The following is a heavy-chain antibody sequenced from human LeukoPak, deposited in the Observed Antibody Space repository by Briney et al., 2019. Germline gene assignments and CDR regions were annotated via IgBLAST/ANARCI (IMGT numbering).Heavy chain of an antibody. Sequence: SVRVSCKASGGTFSSYAISWVRQAPGQGLEWMGGIIPIFGTANYAQKFQGRVTITTDESTSTAYMELSSLRSEDTAVYYCARGLYDSSGPNPNPWGQGTLVTVSS. V-gene: IGHV1-69*05. D-gene: IGHD3-22*01. CDR2: IIPIFGTA. J-gene: IGHJ5*02. CDR1: GGTFSSYA. CDR3: ARGLYDSSGPNPNP.